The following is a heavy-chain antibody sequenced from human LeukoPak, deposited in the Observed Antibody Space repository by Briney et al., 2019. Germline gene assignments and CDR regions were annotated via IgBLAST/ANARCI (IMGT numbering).Heavy chain of an antibody. CDR1: GYTVTELS. CDR2: FHPEDGET. V-gene: IGHV1-24*01. CDR3: ATGVGYYDSSGHLRGFDP. Sequence: ASVKVSCKVSGYTVTELSMHWVRQSPGKGLEWMGGFHPEDGETIYAQKFQGRVTMTEDTSTDTAYMELSSLRSEDTAVYYCATGVGYYDSSGHLRGFDPWGQGTLVTVSS. D-gene: IGHD3-22*01. J-gene: IGHJ5*02.